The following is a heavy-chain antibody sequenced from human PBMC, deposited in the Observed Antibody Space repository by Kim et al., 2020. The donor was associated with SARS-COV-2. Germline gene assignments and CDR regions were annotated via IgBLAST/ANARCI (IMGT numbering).Heavy chain of an antibody. CDR1: GFTFSSYW. CDR2: IKQDGSEK. D-gene: IGHD6-19*01. Sequence: GGSLRLSCAASGFTFSSYWMSWVRQAPGKGLEWVANIKQDGSEKYYVDSVKGRFTISRDNAKNSLYLQMNSLRAEDTAVYYCARPGYSSGWYAAYWGQGTLVTVSS. CDR3: ARPGYSSGWYAAY. V-gene: IGHV3-7*01. J-gene: IGHJ4*02.